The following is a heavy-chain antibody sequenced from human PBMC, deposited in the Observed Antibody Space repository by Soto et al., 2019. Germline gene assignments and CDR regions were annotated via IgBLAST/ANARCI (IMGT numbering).Heavy chain of an antibody. J-gene: IGHJ4*02. V-gene: IGHV6-1*01. CDR1: GDSVSSNSAA. CDR3: ARAGQAPSPSVFIDY. Sequence: SQTLSLTCAISGDSVSSNSAAWNWIRPSPSRGLEWLGRTYYRSKWFNDYAVSMKGRMTISPDTSKNQFSLQLNSVTPEDTAVYYCARAGQAPSPSVFIDYWGQGDHVTLSS. CDR2: TYYRSKWFN. D-gene: IGHD6-19*01.